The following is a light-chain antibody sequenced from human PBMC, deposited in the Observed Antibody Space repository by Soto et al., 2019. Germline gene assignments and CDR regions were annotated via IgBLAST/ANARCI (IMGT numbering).Light chain of an antibody. CDR3: QQYGSSGT. CDR1: QSVSNNY. J-gene: IGKJ1*01. CDR2: GAS. V-gene: IGKV3-20*01. Sequence: ELVLTQSPGTLSLSAGESATLXXRASQSVSNNYLAWYQQKPGQAPRXLIYGASNRATGIPDRFSGSGSGTDFTLTISRLEPEDFAVYYCQQYGSSGTFGQGTKVDIK.